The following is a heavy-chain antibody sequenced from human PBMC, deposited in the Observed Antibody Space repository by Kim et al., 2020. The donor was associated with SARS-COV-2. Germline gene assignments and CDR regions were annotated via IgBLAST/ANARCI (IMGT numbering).Heavy chain of an antibody. CDR2: YN. CDR3: TRGINRTFDI. J-gene: IGHJ3*02. D-gene: IGHD3-10*01. V-gene: IGHV6-1*01. Sequence: YNDYAISVKSRITINPGTSKNQFSLQLNSVTPEDTAVYYCTRGINRTFDIWGQGTMVTVSS.